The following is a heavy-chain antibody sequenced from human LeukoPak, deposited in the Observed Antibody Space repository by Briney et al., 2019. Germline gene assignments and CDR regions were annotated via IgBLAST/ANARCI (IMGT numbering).Heavy chain of an antibody. CDR2: ISSSSSTI. D-gene: IGHD3-22*01. J-gene: IGHJ4*02. CDR1: GFTFSSSS. Sequence: GGSLRLLCGACGFTFSSSSMNGVRQAPGKGVEWVSYISSSSSTIYYAGSVKCRFTISRDNAKNPLYLQMNSLTDEDPAAYYCARVPRYDSSGYYLPYWGQGTLVTVSS. CDR3: ARVPRYDSSGYYLPY. V-gene: IGHV3-48*02.